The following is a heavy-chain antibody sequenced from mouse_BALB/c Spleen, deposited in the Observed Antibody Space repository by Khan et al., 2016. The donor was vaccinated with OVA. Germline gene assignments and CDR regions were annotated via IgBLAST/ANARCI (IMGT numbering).Heavy chain of an antibody. J-gene: IGHJ3*01. CDR1: GYSFSTYY. V-gene: IGHV1S135*01. CDR3: ARHSSTSWFAY. Sequence: VQLKQSGPELMKPGASVKISCKASGYSFSTYYIHWVTRSHGKTLEWIGYIDPFNGGTTYNQKFKGKATLTVDKSSSTAYMHLTSLTSEDTAVYYWARHSSTSWFAYWGQGTLVTVSA. D-gene: IGHD1-1*01. CDR2: IDPFNGGT.